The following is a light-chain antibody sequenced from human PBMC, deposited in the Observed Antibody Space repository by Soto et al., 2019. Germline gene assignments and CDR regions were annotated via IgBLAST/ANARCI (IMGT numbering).Light chain of an antibody. Sequence: ATQMTQSPSSLSASVGATVTITCRASQGIRNELAWYQQAPGKAPKLLIYAASSVQSGVPSRFSGSGSDTDFILTISSLQPEDFATYYCLQDFDYPRTVGQGTKVEI. J-gene: IGKJ1*01. CDR3: LQDFDYPRT. CDR2: AAS. CDR1: QGIRNE. V-gene: IGKV1-6*01.